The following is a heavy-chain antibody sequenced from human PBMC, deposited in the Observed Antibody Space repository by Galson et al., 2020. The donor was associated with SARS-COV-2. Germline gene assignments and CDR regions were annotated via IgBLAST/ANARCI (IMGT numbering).Heavy chain of an antibody. CDR1: GYTFTAYY. CDR3: AGDKTGTADNWFDP. D-gene: IGHD1-1*01. Sequence: ASVQVSCTASGYTFTAYYIHWVRQAPGQGLQWMGWISPNSGGTHYAQNFQGRVTISRDTSSSTAYMELSRLRSDDTAVYYCAGDKTGTADNWFDPGCQGTLVTVAS. CDR2: ISPNSGGT. J-gene: IGHJ5*02. V-gene: IGHV1-2*02.